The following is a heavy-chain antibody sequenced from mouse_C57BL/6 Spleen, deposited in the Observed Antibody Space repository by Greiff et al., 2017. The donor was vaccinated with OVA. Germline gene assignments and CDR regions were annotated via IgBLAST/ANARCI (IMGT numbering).Heavy chain of an antibody. CDR2: ISDGGSYT. CDR3: AREESGWYFDV. CDR1: GFTFSSYA. J-gene: IGHJ1*03. V-gene: IGHV5-4*01. D-gene: IGHD3-1*01. Sequence: EVQRVESGGGLVKPGGSLKLSCAASGFTFSSYAMSWVRQTPEKRLEWVATISDGGSYTYYPDNVKGRFTISRDNAKNNLYLQMSHLKSEDTAMYYCAREESGWYFDVWGTGTTVTVSS.